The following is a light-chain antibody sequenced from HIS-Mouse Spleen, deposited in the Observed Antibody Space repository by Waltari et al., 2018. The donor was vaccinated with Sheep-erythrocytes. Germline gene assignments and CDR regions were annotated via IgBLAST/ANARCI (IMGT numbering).Light chain of an antibody. CDR1: KLGDKY. CDR2: QDS. V-gene: IGLV3-1*01. Sequence: SYELTQPPSVSVSPGQTASIPCSGDKLGDKYSCWYQQKPGQDPVLVIYQDSKRPSGIPERVSGSNSGNTATLTISGTQAMDEADYYCQAWDSSSWVFGGGTKLTVL. J-gene: IGLJ3*02. CDR3: QAWDSSSWV.